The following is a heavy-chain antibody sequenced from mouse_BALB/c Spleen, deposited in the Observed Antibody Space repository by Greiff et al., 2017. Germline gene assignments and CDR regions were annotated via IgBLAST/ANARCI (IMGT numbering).Heavy chain of an antibody. CDR1: GYTFTDYN. Sequence: VQLKESGPELVKPGASVKIPCKASGYTFTDYNMDWVKQSHGKSLEWIGDINPNNGGTIYNQKFKGKATLTVDKSSSTAYMELRSLTSEDTAVYYCAREDYDYDYFDYWGQGTTLTVSS. V-gene: IGHV1-18*01. CDR2: INPNNGGT. D-gene: IGHD2-4*01. CDR3: AREDYDYDYFDY. J-gene: IGHJ2*01.